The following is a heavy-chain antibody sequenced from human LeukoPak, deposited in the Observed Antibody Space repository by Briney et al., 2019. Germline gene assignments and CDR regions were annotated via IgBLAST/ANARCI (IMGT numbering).Heavy chain of an antibody. V-gene: IGHV3-21*01. CDR3: ARDNSGYDVDY. Sequence: PGGSLRLSCAASGFAFSSYSMNWVRQAPGKGLEWVSSISSSSSYIYYADSVKGRFTISRDNAKNSLYLQMNSLRAEDTAVYYCARDNSGYDVDYWGQGTLVTVSS. CDR2: ISSSSSYI. J-gene: IGHJ4*02. D-gene: IGHD5-12*01. CDR1: GFAFSSYS.